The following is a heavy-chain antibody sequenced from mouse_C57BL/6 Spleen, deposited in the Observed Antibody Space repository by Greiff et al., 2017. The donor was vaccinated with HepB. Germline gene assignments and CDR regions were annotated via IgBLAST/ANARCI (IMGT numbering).Heavy chain of an antibody. CDR1: GFTFSSYG. CDR2: ISSGGSYT. V-gene: IGHV5-6*02. Sequence: EVKLVESGGDLVKPGGSLKLSCAASGFTFSSYGMSWVRQTPDKRLEWVATISSGGSYTYYPDSVKGRFTISRDNAKNTLYLQMSSLKSEDTAMYYCAREGDYYGSSPYAMDYWGQGTSVTVSS. J-gene: IGHJ4*01. CDR3: AREGDYYGSSPYAMDY. D-gene: IGHD1-1*01.